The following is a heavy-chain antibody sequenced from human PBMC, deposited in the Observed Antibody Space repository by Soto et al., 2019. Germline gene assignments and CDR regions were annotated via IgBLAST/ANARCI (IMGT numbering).Heavy chain of an antibody. J-gene: IGHJ4*02. CDR3: AKDTSCTSDY. V-gene: IGHV3-43*01. CDR2: ISWDGGNT. CDR1: GFTFDDYT. D-gene: IGHD6-6*01. Sequence: GGSLRLSCAASGFTFDDYTMHWVRQAPGKGLEWVSMISWDGGNTYYADSVKGRFTISRDNSKNSLYLQMNSLRTEDTALYYCAKDTSCTSDYWGQGTLVTVSS.